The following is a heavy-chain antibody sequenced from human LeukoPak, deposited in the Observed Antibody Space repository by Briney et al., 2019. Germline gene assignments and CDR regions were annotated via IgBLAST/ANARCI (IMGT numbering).Heavy chain of an antibody. J-gene: IGHJ6*04. D-gene: IGHD4-17*01. CDR3: AREFMTTVTLDV. V-gene: IGHV1-2*02. CDR1: GYTFTSYY. CDR2: IDPNSGDT. Sequence: ASVKVSCKASGYTFTSYYMHWVRQAPGQGLERMGWIDPNSGDTNYAQKFQGRVTMTRDTSISTAYMEVSRLTSDDTAVYYCAREFMTTVTLDVWGEGTTVTVSS.